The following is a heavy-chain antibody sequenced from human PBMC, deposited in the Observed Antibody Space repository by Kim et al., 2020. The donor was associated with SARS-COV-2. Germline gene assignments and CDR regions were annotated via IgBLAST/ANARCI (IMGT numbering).Heavy chain of an antibody. D-gene: IGHD4-4*01. V-gene: IGHV7-4-1*02. CDR1: GYTFTSYA. J-gene: IGHJ5*02. Sequence: ASVKVSCKASGYTFTSYAMNWVRQAPGQGLEWMGWINTNTGNPTYAQGFTGRFVFSLDTSVGTAYLQISSLKAEDTAVYYCAREIYSNYGDNWFDPWGQGTLVTVSS. CDR3: AREIYSNYGDNWFDP. CDR2: INTNTGNP.